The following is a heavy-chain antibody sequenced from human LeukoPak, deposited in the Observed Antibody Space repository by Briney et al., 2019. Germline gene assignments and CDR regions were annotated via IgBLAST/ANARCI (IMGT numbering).Heavy chain of an antibody. Sequence: SETLSLTCTVSGGSISSSSYYWGWIRQPPGKGLEWIGSIYYSGSTYYNPSLKSRVTISVDTSKNQFSLKLSSVTAADTAVYYCARRAHDRYCSGGSCPEYYFDYWGQGTLVTVSS. J-gene: IGHJ4*02. CDR3: ARRAHDRYCSGGSCPEYYFDY. CDR2: IYYSGST. CDR1: GGSISSSSYY. V-gene: IGHV4-39*01. D-gene: IGHD2-15*01.